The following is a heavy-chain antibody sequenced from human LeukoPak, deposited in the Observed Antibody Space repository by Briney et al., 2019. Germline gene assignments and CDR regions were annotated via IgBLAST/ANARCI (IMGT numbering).Heavy chain of an antibody. V-gene: IGHV3-30*03. CDR1: GFTFSSYA. CDR2: ISYDGINK. J-gene: IGHJ4*02. Sequence: SGGSLRLSCAASGFTFSSYAMSWVRQAPGKGLEWMAVISYDGINKDYADSVKDRFTVSRDNSKNTLYLQMYSLRAEDTAVYFCARDFDTLTGYYWKSFDYWGQGTLVTVSS. D-gene: IGHD3-9*01. CDR3: ARDFDTLTGYYWKSFDY.